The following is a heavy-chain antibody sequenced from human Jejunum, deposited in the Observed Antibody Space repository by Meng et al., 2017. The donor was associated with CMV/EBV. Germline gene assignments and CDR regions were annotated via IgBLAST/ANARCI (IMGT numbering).Heavy chain of an antibody. CDR3: ARVARHYDRLTDAYKEAAMDT. CDR2: MSPITGHT. CDR1: SYD. Sequence: SYDFNWVREAAGQGLEWLGWMSPITGHTGSAQKFHGRITMTRNTSTDTAYMEVTSLKSEDTAVYYCARVARHYDRLTDAYKEAAMDTWGPGTLVTVSS. D-gene: IGHD3-9*01. J-gene: IGHJ4*02. V-gene: IGHV1-8*01.